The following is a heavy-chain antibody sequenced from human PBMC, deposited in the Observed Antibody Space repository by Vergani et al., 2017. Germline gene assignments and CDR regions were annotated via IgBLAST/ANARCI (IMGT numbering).Heavy chain of an antibody. CDR2: ISGQNFRT. Sequence: EVQLLESGGGSAQPGESLRLSCVASGFTFTAHGLNWVRQAPGKGLEWVSGISGQNFRTHYADSVKGRFTISRDDSKNTLSLQMNSLTAEDTAIYYCAGPQGTSAYYYGGFDYWCQGILVTVSS. CDR3: AGPQGTSAYYYGGFDY. J-gene: IGHJ4*02. D-gene: IGHD3-22*01. CDR1: GFTFTAHG. V-gene: IGHV3-23*01.